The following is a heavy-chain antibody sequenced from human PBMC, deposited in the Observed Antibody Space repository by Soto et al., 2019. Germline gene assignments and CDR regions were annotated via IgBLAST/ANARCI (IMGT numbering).Heavy chain of an antibody. CDR1: GDSMTKYY. J-gene: IGHJ4*01. D-gene: IGHD1-26*01. V-gene: IGHV4-4*07. CDR2: IYTSGST. CDR3: SEAVGAAYYFYF. Sequence: QVQLQESGPGLVKPSETLSLTCNVSGDSMTKYYWSWIRQPAGKGLEWIGRIYTSGSTNYNPSLKRPVNMLKDPFKNPFSLELKSVTAGDTGGEFWSEAVGAAYYFYFWGPGALVTVSS.